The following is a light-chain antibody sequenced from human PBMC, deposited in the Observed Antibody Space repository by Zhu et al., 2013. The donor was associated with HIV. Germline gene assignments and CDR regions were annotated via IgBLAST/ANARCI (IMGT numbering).Light chain of an antibody. CDR2: AVG. Sequence: QSALTQPAAVSGSPGQSITISCTGTSSDVGAYNYVSWYQQHPGKAPKLIIFAVGNRPSGISYRFSGSKSGNTASLTISGLQAEDEGDYYCSSYTKTTTLVFGGGTKLTVL. J-gene: IGLJ2*01. V-gene: IGLV2-14*01. CDR3: SSYTKTTTLV. CDR1: SSDVGAYNY.